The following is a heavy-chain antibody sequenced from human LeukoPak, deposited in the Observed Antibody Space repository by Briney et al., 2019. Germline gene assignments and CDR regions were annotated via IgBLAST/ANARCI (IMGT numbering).Heavy chain of an antibody. J-gene: IGHJ5*02. CDR3: ARRRRYYYDSSGYYRSRDWFDP. V-gene: IGHV4-34*01. D-gene: IGHD3-22*01. Sequence: SETLSLTCAVYGVSLRGYYWSCIRQPPGKGLEWNGEIYHSGSHNHNPSLKSRVTISVDTSKNQFSLKLSSVTAADTAVYYCARRRRYYYDSSGYYRSRDWFDPWGQGTLVTVSS. CDR1: GVSLRGYY. CDR2: IYHSGSH.